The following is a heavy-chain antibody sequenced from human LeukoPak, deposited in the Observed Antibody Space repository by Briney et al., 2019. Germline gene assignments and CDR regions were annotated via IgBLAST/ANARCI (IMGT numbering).Heavy chain of an antibody. CDR3: AKDRLVATVTTTGDHDY. CDR1: GFTFSSYG. V-gene: IGHV3-30*02. CDR2: IRYDGSDK. Sequence: GGSLRLSCAASGFTFSSYGMHWVRQAPGKGLEWVAFIRYDGSDKYYADSVKGRFTISRDNSKNTLYLQMNSLRAEDTAVYYCAKDRLVATVTTTGDHDYWGQGTLVTVSS. D-gene: IGHD4-17*01. J-gene: IGHJ4*02.